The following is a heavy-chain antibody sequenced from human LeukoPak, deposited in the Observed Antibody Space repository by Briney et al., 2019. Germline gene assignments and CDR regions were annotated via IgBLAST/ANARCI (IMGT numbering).Heavy chain of an antibody. D-gene: IGHD3-10*01. CDR2: INHSGST. CDR1: GGSFSGYY. V-gene: IGHV4-34*01. CDR3: ARATMFDY. J-gene: IGHJ4*02. Sequence: SETLSLTCAGYGGSFSGYYWSWIRQPPGKGLEWIGEINHSGSTNYNPSLKSRVTISVDTSKNQFSLKLSSVTAADTAVYYCARATMFDYWGQGTLVTVSS.